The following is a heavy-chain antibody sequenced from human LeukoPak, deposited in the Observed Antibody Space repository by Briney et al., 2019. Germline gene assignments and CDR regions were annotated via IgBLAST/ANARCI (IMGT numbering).Heavy chain of an antibody. CDR1: GVMFPSYW. CDR2: IKQDGSEK. CDR3: ARRTPITMVRGVIPLYYFDY. J-gene: IGHJ4*02. V-gene: IGHV3-7*04. D-gene: IGHD3-10*01. Sequence: GGSLRLSCAASGVMFPSYWMTWVRQAPGKGLEWVANIKQDGSEKYYVDSVKGRFTISRDNAKNSLYLQMNSLRAEDTAVYYCARRTPITMVRGVIPLYYFDYWGQGTLVTVSS.